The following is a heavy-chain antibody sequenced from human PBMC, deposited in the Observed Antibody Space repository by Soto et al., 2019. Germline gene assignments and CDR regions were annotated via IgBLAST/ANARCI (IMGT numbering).Heavy chain of an antibody. CDR2: ISTTNSYI. CDR1: GFRFSTYS. V-gene: IGHV3-21*01. Sequence: EVQLVESGGGLVKPGGSLRLSCAASGFRFSTYSMNWVRQAPGKGLEWVASISTTNSYIYYADSVRGRFTIYRDNAKNSLFLQMNSLRAEDTAVYYCTRDPVPDSSGYFPFDYWGQVTLVTVSS. CDR3: TRDPVPDSSGYFPFDY. D-gene: IGHD3-22*01. J-gene: IGHJ4*02.